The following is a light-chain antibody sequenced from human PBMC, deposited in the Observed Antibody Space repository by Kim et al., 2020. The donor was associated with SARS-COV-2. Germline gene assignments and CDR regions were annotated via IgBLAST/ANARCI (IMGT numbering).Light chain of an antibody. V-gene: IGLV3-19*01. J-gene: IGLJ2*01. CDR3: NSRDTNDNVL. CDR2: GKN. CDR1: SLRSYY. Sequence: SELTQDPAVSVALGQTVRITCQGDSLRSYYATWYQQKPGQAPILVIYGKNNRPSGIPDRFSGSSSGNTASLTITGTQAGDEADYYCNSRDTNDNVLFGGG.